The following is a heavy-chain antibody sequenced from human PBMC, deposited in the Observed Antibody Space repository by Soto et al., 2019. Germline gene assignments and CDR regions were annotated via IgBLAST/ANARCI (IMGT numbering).Heavy chain of an antibody. D-gene: IGHD4-17*01. J-gene: IGHJ4*02. CDR1: GGCISSYY. CDR2: IYYSGST. V-gene: IGHV4-59*01. Sequence: SETLSLTCTVSGGCISSYYWSWIRQPPGKGLEWIGYIYYSGSTNYNPSLKSRVTISVDTSKNQFSLKLSSVTAADTAVYYCARETTYFDYWGQGTLVTVSS. CDR3: ARETTYFDY.